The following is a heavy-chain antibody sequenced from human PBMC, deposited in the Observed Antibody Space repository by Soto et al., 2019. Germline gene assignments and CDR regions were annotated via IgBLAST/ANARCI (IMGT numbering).Heavy chain of an antibody. V-gene: IGHV3-48*01. D-gene: IGHD5-12*01. J-gene: IGHJ6*03. CDR2: ISSSSSTI. Sequence: TGVSLRLSCAASGFTFSSYSMNWVRQAPGKGLEWVSYISSSSSTIYYADSVKGRFTISRDNAKNSLYLQMNSLRAEDTAVYYCAREPPYSGYDLRYYYYYMDVWGKGTTVTVSS. CDR1: GFTFSSYS. CDR3: AREPPYSGYDLRYYYYYMDV.